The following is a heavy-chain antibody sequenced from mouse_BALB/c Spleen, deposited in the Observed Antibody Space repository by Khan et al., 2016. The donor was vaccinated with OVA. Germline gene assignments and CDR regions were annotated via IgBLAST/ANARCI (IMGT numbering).Heavy chain of an antibody. CDR2: INPSTGYT. Sequence: QVQLKESGAELAKPGASVKMSRKASGYTFINYWILWVKQRPGQGLEWIGYINPSTGYTEYNQNFKDKATLTADKSSSTAYMQLSSLTSEDSAVYYCARRGLRWDFDYWGQGTTLTVPS. CDR3: ARRGLRWDFDY. J-gene: IGHJ2*01. D-gene: IGHD1-1*01. V-gene: IGHV1-7*01. CDR1: GYTFINYW.